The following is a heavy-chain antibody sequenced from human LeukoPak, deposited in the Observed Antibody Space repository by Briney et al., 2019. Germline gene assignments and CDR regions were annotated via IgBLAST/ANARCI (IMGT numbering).Heavy chain of an antibody. V-gene: IGHV4-30-4*02. CDR1: GGSISSGDYY. CDR3: ARDQGIVGATRRAFDI. D-gene: IGHD1-26*01. J-gene: IGHJ3*02. Sequence: SETLSLTCTVSGGSISSGDYYWSWIRQPPGKGLEWIGYIYYSGSTYYNPSLKSRVTISVDTSKNQFSLKLSSVTAADTAVYYCARDQGIVGATRRAFDIWGQGTMVTVSS. CDR2: IYYSGST.